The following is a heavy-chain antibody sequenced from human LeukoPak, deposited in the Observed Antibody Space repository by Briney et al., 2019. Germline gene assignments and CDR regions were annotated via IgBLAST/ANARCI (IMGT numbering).Heavy chain of an antibody. CDR3: ASSSWSHLDTAFDI. CDR2: ISYDGRDK. D-gene: IGHD3-3*01. J-gene: IGHJ3*02. Sequence: GGSLRLSCAASDFTFSMYAMHWVRQAPGKGLEWVAVISYDGRDKYYTDSVKGRFTISRDNSKNTLYLQMSSLRPEDMAIYYCASSSWSHLDTAFDIWGQGTMVAVSS. CDR1: DFTFSMYA. V-gene: IGHV3-30*04.